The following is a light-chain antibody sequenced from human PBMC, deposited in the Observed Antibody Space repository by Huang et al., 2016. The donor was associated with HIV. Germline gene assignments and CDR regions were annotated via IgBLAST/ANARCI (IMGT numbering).Light chain of an antibody. CDR1: QAISNS. J-gene: IGKJ1*01. V-gene: IGKV1-NL1*01. CDR3: QQYFSTPRT. Sequence: DIQMTQSPSSLSASVGDKVSITCRASQAISNSLVWYQQQPGKALNLLLYGASRLESGVSSRFSGSGSGTDYTLTISSLQPEDFATYYCQQYFSTPRTFGQGTKVEIK. CDR2: GAS.